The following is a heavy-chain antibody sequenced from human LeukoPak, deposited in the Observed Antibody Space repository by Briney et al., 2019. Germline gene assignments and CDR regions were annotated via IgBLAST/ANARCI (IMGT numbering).Heavy chain of an antibody. D-gene: IGHD4-11*01. CDR3: ARVRYSNYISFDY. V-gene: IGHV4-61*02. CDR1: GGSISSDNHY. Sequence: SETLSLTCTVSGGSISSDNHYWSWIRQPAGKGLEWIGRIYSSGSTNYNPSLKSGVTLSVDTSKNQFSLKLRSVTAADTAVYYCARVRYSNYISFDYWGQGTLVTVSS. CDR2: IYSSGST. J-gene: IGHJ4*02.